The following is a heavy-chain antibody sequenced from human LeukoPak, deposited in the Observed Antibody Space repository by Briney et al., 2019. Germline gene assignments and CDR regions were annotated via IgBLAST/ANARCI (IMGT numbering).Heavy chain of an antibody. CDR3: ARDGGAPGPIYGDY. J-gene: IGHJ4*02. Sequence: ASVKVSCKASDYTFTKNAMNWVRQAPGQGLEWMGWVSTYNGDTKYAQNFQDRVTMTRDTSTTTVYMELRGLRSDDTAVYYCARDGGAPGPIYGDYWGQGTPVTVSS. CDR1: DYTFTKNA. D-gene: IGHD4-23*01. CDR2: VSTYNGDT. V-gene: IGHV1-18*01.